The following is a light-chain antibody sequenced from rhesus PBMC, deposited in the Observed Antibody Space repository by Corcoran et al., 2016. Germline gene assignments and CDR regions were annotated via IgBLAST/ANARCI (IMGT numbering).Light chain of an antibody. J-gene: IGLJ1*01. CDR3: CSFTTRDTYI. CDR1: NSDLGGYTY. V-gene: IGLV2S7*01. CDR2: DVY. Sequence: QSAPALPPSVSGSPGKAVTISCTVSNSDLGGYTYVSWYQHHPGKAPKLMIYDVYKRPSGVSDRFSGSKSGNTASLTISGLQAEDDSDYYCCSFTTRDTYIFNTGTRLTVL.